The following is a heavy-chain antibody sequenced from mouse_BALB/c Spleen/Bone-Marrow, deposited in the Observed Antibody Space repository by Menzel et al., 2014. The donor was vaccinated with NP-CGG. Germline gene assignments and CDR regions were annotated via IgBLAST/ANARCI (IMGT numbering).Heavy chain of an antibody. D-gene: IGHD1-2*01. CDR3: ARPGYYGYQNV. CDR1: GFDFSRYW. J-gene: IGHJ1*01. V-gene: IGHV4-1*02. CDR2: INPDSRTI. Sequence: DVKLVESGGGLVQPGGSLKLSCAASGFDFSRYWMTWVRQAPGKGLEWNGEINPDSRTINYTPSLKDKFIISRDNAKNTLCLQMSKVRSEDTALYYCARPGYYGYQNVWGAGTTVTVSS.